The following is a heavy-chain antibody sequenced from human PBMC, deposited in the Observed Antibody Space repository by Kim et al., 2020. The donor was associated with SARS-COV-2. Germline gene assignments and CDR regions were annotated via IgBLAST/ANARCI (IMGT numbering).Heavy chain of an antibody. D-gene: IGHD4-17*01. CDR3: ARDVRARDYGDYVPPADY. CDR2: IYYSGST. J-gene: IGHJ4*02. V-gene: IGHV4-39*07. CDR1: GGSISSSSYY. Sequence: SETLSLTCTVSGGSISSSSYYWGWIRQPPGKGLEWIGSIYYSGSTYYNPSLKSRVTISVDTSKNQFSLKLSSVTAADTAVYYCARDVRARDYGDYVPPADYWGQGTLVTVSS.